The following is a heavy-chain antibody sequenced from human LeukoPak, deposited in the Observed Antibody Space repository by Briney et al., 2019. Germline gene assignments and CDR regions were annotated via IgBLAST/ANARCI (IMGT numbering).Heavy chain of an antibody. CDR3: AKVTRSYYYGSSGYVDY. Sequence: PGGSLRLSCAASGFTFSSYEMNWVRQAPGKGLEWVSYISSSGSTIYYADSVKGRFTISRDNSKNTLYLQMNSLRAEDTAVYYCAKVTRSYYYGSSGYVDYWGQGTLVTVSS. CDR1: GFTFSSYE. J-gene: IGHJ4*02. CDR2: ISSSGSTI. V-gene: IGHV3-48*03. D-gene: IGHD3-22*01.